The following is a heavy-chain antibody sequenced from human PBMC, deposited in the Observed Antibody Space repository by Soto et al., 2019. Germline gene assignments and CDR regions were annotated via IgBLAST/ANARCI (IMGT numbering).Heavy chain of an antibody. CDR1: GYSFTSYW. J-gene: IGHJ4*02. CDR3: ATTYYYDSSGYPPYYFDY. D-gene: IGHD3-22*01. Sequence: GESLKISCKGSGYSFTSYWIGWGRQMPGKGLEWMGIIYLVDSDTRYSPSFQGQVTISADKSISTAYLQWSSLKASDTAMYYCATTYYYDSSGYPPYYFDYWGQGTLVTVSS. V-gene: IGHV5-51*01. CDR2: IYLVDSDT.